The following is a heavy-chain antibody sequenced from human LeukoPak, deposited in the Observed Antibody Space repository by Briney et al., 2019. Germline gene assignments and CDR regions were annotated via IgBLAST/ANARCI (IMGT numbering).Heavy chain of an antibody. CDR2: FDTEDGET. Sequence: GASVKVSCKVSGYTLTELSMHWVRQAPGKGQEWMGGFDTEDGETIYAKKFQGRVTMTEDTSTDTAYMELSSLRSEDTAVYYCATAGPPHCSSTSCYTALKRYCEYWGQGTLVTVSS. D-gene: IGHD2-2*02. J-gene: IGHJ4*02. CDR1: GYTLTELS. CDR3: ATAGPPHCSSTSCYTALKRYCEY. V-gene: IGHV1-24*01.